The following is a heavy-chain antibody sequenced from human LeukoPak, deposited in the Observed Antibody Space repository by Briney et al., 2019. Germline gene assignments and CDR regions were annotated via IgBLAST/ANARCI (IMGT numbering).Heavy chain of an antibody. CDR3: ARRPSSSGWFDP. J-gene: IGHJ5*02. Sequence: PSQTLSLTCTVSGGSISSSSYYWGWIRQPPGKGLEWIGSIYYSGSTYYNPSLKSRVTISVDTSKNQFSLKLSSVTAADTAVYYCARRPSSSGWFDPWGQGTLVTVSS. V-gene: IGHV4-39*01. CDR1: GGSISSSSYY. CDR2: IYYSGST. D-gene: IGHD6-13*01.